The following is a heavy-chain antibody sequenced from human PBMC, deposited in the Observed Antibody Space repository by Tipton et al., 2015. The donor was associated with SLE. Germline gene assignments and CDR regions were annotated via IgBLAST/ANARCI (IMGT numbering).Heavy chain of an antibody. Sequence: LRLSCTVSGGSINTNNYYWGWVRQPPGKGLEWIGSVFYSGTTYYKPSLRSRVTISIDTSKNQFSLKLSSVTAADTAVYYCARLQWLVLNWYFDLWGRGTLVTVSS. J-gene: IGHJ2*01. CDR1: GGSINTNNYY. CDR3: ARLQWLVLNWYFDL. CDR2: VFYSGTT. D-gene: IGHD6-19*01. V-gene: IGHV4-39*01.